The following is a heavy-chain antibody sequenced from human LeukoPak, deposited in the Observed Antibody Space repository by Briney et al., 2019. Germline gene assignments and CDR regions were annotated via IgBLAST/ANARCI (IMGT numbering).Heavy chain of an antibody. D-gene: IGHD3-9*01. CDR3: ARDPRRNYDILTGYYKGPYYYYYMDV. CDR1: GFIFSDYG. J-gene: IGHJ6*03. CDR2: IRFDGSNK. Sequence: PGGSLRLSCAASGFIFSDYGMDWVRQAPGKGLEWVAFIRFDGSNKYYGDSVKDRFTISRDNSKNSLYLQMNSLRAEDTAVYYCARDPRRNYDILTGYYKGPYYYYYMDVWGKGTTVTVSS. V-gene: IGHV3-30*02.